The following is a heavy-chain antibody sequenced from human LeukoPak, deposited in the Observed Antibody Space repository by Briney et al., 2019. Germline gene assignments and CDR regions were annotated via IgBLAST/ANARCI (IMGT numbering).Heavy chain of an antibody. J-gene: IGHJ4*02. Sequence: SVKVSCKASGGTFSSYAISWVRQAPGQGLEWMGGIISIFGTANYAQKFQGRVTITADESTSTAYMELSSLRSEDTAVYYCARVGCSSTSCYTRGEFDYWGQGTLVTVSS. CDR1: GGTFSSYA. CDR2: IISIFGTA. D-gene: IGHD2-2*02. CDR3: ARVGCSSTSCYTRGEFDY. V-gene: IGHV1-69*01.